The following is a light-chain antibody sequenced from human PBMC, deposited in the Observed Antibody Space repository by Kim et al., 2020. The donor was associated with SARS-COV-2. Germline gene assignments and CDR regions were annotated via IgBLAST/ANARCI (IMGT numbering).Light chain of an antibody. CDR1: QSVSSSY. CDR2: GAS. V-gene: IGKV3-20*01. CDR3: QQYGSSLYT. Sequence: LSPGARATLSCRASQSVSSSYLAWYQQKPGQAPRLLIYGASSRATGIPDRFSGSGSGTDFTLTISRLEPEDFAVYYCQQYGSSLYTFGQGTKLEI. J-gene: IGKJ2*01.